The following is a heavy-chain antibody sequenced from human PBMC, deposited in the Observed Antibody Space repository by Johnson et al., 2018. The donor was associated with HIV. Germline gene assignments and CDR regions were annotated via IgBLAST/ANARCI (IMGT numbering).Heavy chain of an antibody. D-gene: IGHD2-15*01. Sequence: QVQLVESGGGVVQPGRSLRLSCAASGFTFSSYAMHWVRQAPGKGLEWVAVISYDGSNKYYADSVKGRFTISRDNSKNTLYLQMNSRRAEDTAVYYCALGGSWYAFDIWGQGTMVTVSS. CDR1: GFTFSSYA. J-gene: IGHJ3*02. CDR3: ALGGSWYAFDI. V-gene: IGHV3-30*14. CDR2: ISYDGSNK.